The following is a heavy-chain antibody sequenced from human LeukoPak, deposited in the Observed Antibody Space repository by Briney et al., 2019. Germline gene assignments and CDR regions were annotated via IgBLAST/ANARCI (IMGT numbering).Heavy chain of an antibody. Sequence: GGSLGLSCAASGFTFDDYAMHWVRQAPGEGLEWVSGISWNSGSIGYADSVKGRFTISRDNAKNSLYLQMNSLRAEDTAVYYCAKISIAVAGTPFDYWGQGTLVTVSS. CDR1: GFTFDDYA. CDR2: ISWNSGSI. V-gene: IGHV3-9*01. CDR3: AKISIAVAGTPFDY. D-gene: IGHD6-19*01. J-gene: IGHJ4*02.